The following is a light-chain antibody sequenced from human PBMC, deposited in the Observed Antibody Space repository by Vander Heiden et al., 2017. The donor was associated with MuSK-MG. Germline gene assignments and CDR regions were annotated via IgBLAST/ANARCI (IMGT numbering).Light chain of an antibody. V-gene: IGLV2-14*03. CDR1: SSDVGGYNY. CDR2: DVS. CDR3: SSYTSSSTLV. J-gene: IGLJ3*02. Sequence: QSALTQPASVSGSPGQSITISCTVTSSDVGGYNYVSWHQQHPGKAPKLMIYDVSNRPAGVSNRFSGSKSGNTASLTISGLQAEDEADYYCSSYTSSSTLVFGGGTKLTVL.